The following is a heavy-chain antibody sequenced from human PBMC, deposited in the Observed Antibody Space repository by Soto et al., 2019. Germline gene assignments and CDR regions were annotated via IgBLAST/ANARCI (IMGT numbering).Heavy chain of an antibody. CDR2: ISGSGGST. CDR3: AKVQEPITMIVVVSDLAMDV. Sequence: EVQLVESGGGLVQPEGSLRLSCAASGFTFSSYAMSWVRQAPGKGLEWVSAISGSGGSTYYADSVKGRFTISRDNSKNTLYLQMNSLRAEDTAVYYCAKVQEPITMIVVVSDLAMDVWGQGTTVTVSS. D-gene: IGHD3-22*01. CDR1: GFTFSSYA. V-gene: IGHV3-23*04. J-gene: IGHJ6*02.